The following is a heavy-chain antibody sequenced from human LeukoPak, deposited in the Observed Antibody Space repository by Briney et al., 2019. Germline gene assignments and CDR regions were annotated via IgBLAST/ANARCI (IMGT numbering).Heavy chain of an antibody. J-gene: IGHJ6*03. D-gene: IGHD6-19*01. CDR1: GYTFTSYD. V-gene: IGHV1-8*03. CDR2: MNPNSGNT. CDR3: ARRAVAYYYYYYMDV. Sequence: ASVKVSCKASGYTFTSYDINWVRQATGQGLEWMGWMNPNSGNTGYAQKFQGRVTITRNTSISTANMDLSSLRSDDTAVYYCARRAVAYYYYYYMDVWGKGTTVTVSS.